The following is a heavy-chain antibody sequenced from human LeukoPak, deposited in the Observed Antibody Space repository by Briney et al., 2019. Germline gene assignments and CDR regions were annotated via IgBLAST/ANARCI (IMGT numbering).Heavy chain of an antibody. Sequence: PSETLSLTCTVSGGSISRYYWSWIRQPAGKGLEWIGRVYISGSTDYNPSLKSRLSMSIDTSKNQFSLNLNSVTAADTAVYYCARAPEGSRYDFDYWGQGTLVTVSS. CDR3: ARAPEGSRYDFDY. J-gene: IGHJ4*02. D-gene: IGHD6-13*01. CDR2: VYISGST. CDR1: GGSISRYY. V-gene: IGHV4-4*07.